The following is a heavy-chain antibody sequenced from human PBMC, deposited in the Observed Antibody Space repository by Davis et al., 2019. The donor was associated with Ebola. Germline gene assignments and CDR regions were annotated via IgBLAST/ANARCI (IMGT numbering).Heavy chain of an antibody. CDR3: ARDASGSNYYYYGMDV. D-gene: IGHD6-19*01. CDR1: GYTFTSYG. Sequence: ASVKVSCKASGYTFTSYGISWVRQAPGQGLEWMGIINPSGGSTSYAQNLQGRVTMTTDTSTSTAYMELRSLRSDDTAVYYCARDASGSNYYYYGMDVWGQGTTVTVSS. V-gene: IGHV1-18*04. CDR2: INPSGGST. J-gene: IGHJ6*02.